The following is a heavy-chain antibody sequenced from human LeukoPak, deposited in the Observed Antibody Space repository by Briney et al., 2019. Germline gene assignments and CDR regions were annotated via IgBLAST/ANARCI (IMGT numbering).Heavy chain of an antibody. J-gene: IGHJ4*02. CDR1: GFTFSIYG. D-gene: IGHD6-25*01. V-gene: IGHV3-30*18. CDR3: AKATAATTYFDY. CDR2: ISHDAKND. Sequence: GGSLRLSCAASGFTFSIYGMHWVRQAPGKGLEWVAVISHDAKNDYFADSVKGRFTISRDNSKNTLYLQMNSLEPGDTAVYYCAKATAATTYFDYWGQGTLVTVSS.